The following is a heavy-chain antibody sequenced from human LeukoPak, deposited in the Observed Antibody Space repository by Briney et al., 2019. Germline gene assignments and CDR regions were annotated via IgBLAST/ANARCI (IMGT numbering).Heavy chain of an antibody. D-gene: IGHD3-10*01. Sequence: SETLSLTCTVSGGSISSYYWSWIRQPPGKGLEWIGYIYYSGSTNYKPSLKSRVTMSVDTSKNQFSLKLSSVSAADTAVYYCARDSEYYGSGSAFDPWGQGTLVTVSS. CDR3: ARDSEYYGSGSAFDP. V-gene: IGHV4-59*12. J-gene: IGHJ5*02. CDR1: GGSISSYY. CDR2: IYYSGST.